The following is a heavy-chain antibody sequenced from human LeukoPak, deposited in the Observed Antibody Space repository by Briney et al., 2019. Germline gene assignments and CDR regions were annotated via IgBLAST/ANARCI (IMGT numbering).Heavy chain of an antibody. CDR3: VREVFHYDY. CDR1: GFTFRNHW. CDR2: ITSNGSDT. V-gene: IGHV3-74*01. J-gene: IGHJ4*02. Sequence: GGSLRLSCAASGFTFRNHWMHWVRQAPGTGLVWVSRITSNGSDTAYADSVKGRFTISRDNVKNMVYLQMNSLRGEDTGVYYCVREVFHYDYWGRGTLVTVSS.